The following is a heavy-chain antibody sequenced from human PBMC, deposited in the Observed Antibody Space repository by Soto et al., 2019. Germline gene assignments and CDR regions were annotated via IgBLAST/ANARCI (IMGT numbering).Heavy chain of an antibody. CDR2: INAGIGDT. D-gene: IGHD3-10*01. V-gene: IGHV1-3*01. CDR1: GYTFTGYA. CDR3: AIAPGSGGMDV. J-gene: IGHJ6*02. Sequence: ASVKVSCKASGYTFTGYAMHWGRQAPGQRLEWMGWINAGIGDTEYSEKFQGRVTITRDTSASTAYMELSSLRSEDTAVYYCAIAPGSGGMDVWGQGTTVTVSS.